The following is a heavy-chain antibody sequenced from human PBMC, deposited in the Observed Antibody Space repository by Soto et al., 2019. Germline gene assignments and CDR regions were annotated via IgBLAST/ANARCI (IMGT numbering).Heavy chain of an antibody. CDR1: GYTXXXXG. Sequence: QVQLVQSGAEVKKPGASVKVSCKASGYTXXXXGXXXXRQXXGQGLEWMGWLSAYNGNTKSAQKLQGRVTMTTDTSTSTAYMELRSLRSDDXXVXYXXXNXXXXXXXXGXVXDIWGQGTVVTVSS. CDR2: LSAYNGNT. V-gene: IGHV1-18*04. CDR3: XXNXXXXXXXXGXVXDI. J-gene: IGHJ3*02.